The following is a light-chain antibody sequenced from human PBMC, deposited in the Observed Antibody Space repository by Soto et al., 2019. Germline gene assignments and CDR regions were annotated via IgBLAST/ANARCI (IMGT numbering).Light chain of an antibody. J-gene: IGLJ1*01. CDR3: RSYAGSVYV. Sequence: QSALTQPPSASGSPGQSVTISCTGTSIDVGGYNYVSWYQQHPGKAPKLMIYEVSKRPSGVPDRFSGSKSGNTASLTVSGLQAEDEADYYCRSYAGSVYVFGTGTKVTVL. CDR1: SIDVGGYNY. V-gene: IGLV2-8*01. CDR2: EVS.